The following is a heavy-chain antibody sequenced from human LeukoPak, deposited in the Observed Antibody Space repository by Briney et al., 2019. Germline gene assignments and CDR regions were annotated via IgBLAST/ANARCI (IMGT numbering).Heavy chain of an antibody. CDR3: ARGSSTSIVGGAFDI. Sequence: ASVKVSCKASGYTFTSYAMHWVRQAPGQRLEWMGWINAGNGNTKYSQKFQGRVTMTRNTSISTAYMELSSLRSEDTAVYYCARGSSTSIVGGAFDIWGQGTMVTVSS. CDR1: GYTFTSYA. J-gene: IGHJ3*02. D-gene: IGHD1-26*01. CDR2: INAGNGNT. V-gene: IGHV1-3*01.